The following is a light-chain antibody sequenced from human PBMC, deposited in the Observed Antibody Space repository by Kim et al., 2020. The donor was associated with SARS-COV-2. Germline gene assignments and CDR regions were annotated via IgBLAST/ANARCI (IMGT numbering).Light chain of an antibody. CDR2: DNN. CDR1: NIGGKR. V-gene: IGLV3-21*02. CDR3: QVWDAGSNHIV. Sequence: APGQAAAITCGGDNIGGKRVHWYQQKPGLAPVPVIYDNNVRPSGIPERLSGSNSGNTATLTVSRVEAGDEADYYCQVWDAGSNHIVFGGGTKVTVL. J-gene: IGLJ2*01.